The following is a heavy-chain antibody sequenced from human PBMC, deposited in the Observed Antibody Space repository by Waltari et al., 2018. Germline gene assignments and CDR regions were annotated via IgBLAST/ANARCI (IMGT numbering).Heavy chain of an antibody. J-gene: IGHJ5*02. CDR3: ARGGGYCSRTSCYLDL. CDR2: INHTGST. CDR1: ADSFSGYY. V-gene: IGHV4-34*01. Sequence: QVQLQQWGAGLLKPSETLSLTCAVYADSFSGYYRTWIRQPPGEGLEWIGEINHTGSTNYNPSLKSRVTMSVDTSKNQFSLKLSSVTAADTAVYYCARGGGYCSRTSCYLDLWGQGTLISVSS. D-gene: IGHD2-2*01.